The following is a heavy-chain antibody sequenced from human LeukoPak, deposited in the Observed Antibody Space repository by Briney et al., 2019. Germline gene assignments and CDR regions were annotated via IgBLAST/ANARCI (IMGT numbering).Heavy chain of an antibody. CDR1: GFTFSGYS. V-gene: IGHV3-21*01. Sequence: PGGSLRLSCAASGFTFSGYSMIWVRQAPGKGLEWVSSISGSSSYIYYADSLKGRFTMSRDNAKNSLYLQMNSLRAEDTAVYYCARDSYDYVWGSYRYYFDYWGQGTLVTVSS. CDR3: ARDSYDYVWGSYRYYFDY. D-gene: IGHD3-16*02. CDR2: ISGSSSYI. J-gene: IGHJ4*02.